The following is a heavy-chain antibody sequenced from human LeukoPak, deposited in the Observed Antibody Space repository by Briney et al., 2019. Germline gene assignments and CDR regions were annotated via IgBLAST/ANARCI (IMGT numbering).Heavy chain of an antibody. D-gene: IGHD6-13*01. Sequence: SETLSLTCTVSGGSISSYYWSWIRQPPGKGLEWIGYIYYSGSTNYNPSLKSRVTISVDTSKNQFSLKLSSVTAADTAVYYCARGVAAAGRDVYNYYYYYMDVWGKGTTVTVSS. V-gene: IGHV4-59*01. J-gene: IGHJ6*03. CDR2: IYYSGST. CDR3: ARGVAAAGRDVYNYYYYYMDV. CDR1: GGSISSYY.